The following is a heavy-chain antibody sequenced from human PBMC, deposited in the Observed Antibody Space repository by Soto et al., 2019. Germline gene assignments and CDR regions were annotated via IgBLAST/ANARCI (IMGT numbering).Heavy chain of an antibody. CDR1: GFAFSSYA. J-gene: IGHJ6*02. CDR2: ISYDGSNK. V-gene: IGHV3-30-3*01. CDR3: ARDPYSSGWYAYYYYYGMDV. D-gene: IGHD6-19*01. Sequence: LRLSCAASGFAFSSYAMHWVRQAPGKGLEWVAVISYDGSNKYYADSVKGRFTISRDNSKNTLYLQMNSLRAEDTAVYYCARDPYSSGWYAYYYYYGMDVWGQGTTVTVSS.